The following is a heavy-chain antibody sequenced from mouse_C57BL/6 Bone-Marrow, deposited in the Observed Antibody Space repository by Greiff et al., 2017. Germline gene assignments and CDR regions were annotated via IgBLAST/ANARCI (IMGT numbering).Heavy chain of an antibody. D-gene: IGHD2-5*01. V-gene: IGHV1-62-2*01. J-gene: IGHJ4*01. CDR2: FYPGSGSI. Sequence: QVQLQQSGAELVKPGASVKLSCKASGYTFTEYTIHWLKQRSGQGLEWIGWFYPGSGSIKYNEKFKDKATLTADKSSSTVYMELSRLTSEDSAVYFCARHEGGPYSNYPHYYAMDYWGQGTSVTVSS. CDR1: GYTFTEYT. CDR3: ARHEGGPYSNYPHYYAMDY.